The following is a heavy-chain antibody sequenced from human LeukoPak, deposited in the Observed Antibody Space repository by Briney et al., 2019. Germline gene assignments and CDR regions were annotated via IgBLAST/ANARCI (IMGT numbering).Heavy chain of an antibody. Sequence: GGSLRLSCAASGFTFSSYGMHWVRQAPGKGLEWVAVIWYDGSNKYYADSVKGRFTISRDNSKNTLYLQMNSLRAEDTAVYYCAREPTGDILTGYSFPFDYWGQGTLVTVSS. D-gene: IGHD3-9*01. V-gene: IGHV3-33*01. J-gene: IGHJ4*02. CDR1: GFTFSSYG. CDR3: AREPTGDILTGYSFPFDY. CDR2: IWYDGSNK.